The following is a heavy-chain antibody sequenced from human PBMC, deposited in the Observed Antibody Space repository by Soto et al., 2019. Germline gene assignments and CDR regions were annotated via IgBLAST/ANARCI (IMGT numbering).Heavy chain of an antibody. D-gene: IGHD2-15*01. V-gene: IGHV1-2*04. CDR3: ARDHNGYCSGGSCSGYYYYYMDV. J-gene: IGHJ6*03. CDR2: INPNSGGT. CDR1: GYTFTGYD. Sequence: ASVKVSCKASGYTFTGYDMHWVRQAPGQGLEWMGWINPNSGGTNYAQKFQGWVTMTRDTSISTAYMELSRLRSDDTAVYYCARDHNGYCSGGSCSGYYYYYMDVWGKGTTVTVSS.